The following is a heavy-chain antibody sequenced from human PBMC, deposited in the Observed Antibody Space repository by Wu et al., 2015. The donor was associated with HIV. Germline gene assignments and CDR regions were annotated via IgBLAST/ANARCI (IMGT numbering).Heavy chain of an antibody. V-gene: IGHV1-8*02. D-gene: IGHD6-19*01. CDR2: MDPKSGSA. J-gene: IGHJ6*02. CDR3: ARNTDSVATSLYSLGV. Sequence: QVQLVQSGTVVQKPGTSVRVSCKISGYRFTSFNINWIRQVHGRGLEWMGWMDPKSGSAAFGRNFQGRVSMTRNNSISTAYMDLSRVTSEDTAVYYCARNTDSVATSLYSLGVWGQGTVVTVSS. CDR1: GYRFTSFN.